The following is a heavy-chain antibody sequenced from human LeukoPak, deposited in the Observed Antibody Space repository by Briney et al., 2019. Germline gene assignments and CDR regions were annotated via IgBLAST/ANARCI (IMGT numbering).Heavy chain of an antibody. CDR1: GGSISSGDAY. V-gene: IGHV4-30-4*01. J-gene: IGHJ4*02. Sequence: KPSQTLSLTSTVSGGSISSGDAYWNWIRQSPGKGLEWIGYIYYSGSTYYNPSLESRVSMSVDTSKNQFSLKLSSVTAADTAVYYCASRTSGYYSAFDYWGQGTLVTVSS. CDR3: ASRTSGYYSAFDY. CDR2: IYYSGST. D-gene: IGHD3-22*01.